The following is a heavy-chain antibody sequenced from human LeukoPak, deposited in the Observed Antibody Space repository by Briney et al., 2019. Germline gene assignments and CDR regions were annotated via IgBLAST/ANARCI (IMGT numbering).Heavy chain of an antibody. CDR2: ISGSGGST. D-gene: IGHD2-2*01. CDR3: ANAEGAQVPAARFGY. V-gene: IGHV3-23*01. Sequence: GGSLRLSCAASGFTFSSYAMSWVRQAPGKGLEWVSAISGSGGSTYYADSVKGRFTISRDNSKNTLYLQMNSLRAEDTAVYYCANAEGAQVPAARFGYWGQGTLVTVSS. CDR1: GFTFSSYA. J-gene: IGHJ4*02.